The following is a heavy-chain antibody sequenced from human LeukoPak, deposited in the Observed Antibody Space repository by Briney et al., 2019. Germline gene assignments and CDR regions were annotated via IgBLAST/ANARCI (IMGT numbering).Heavy chain of an antibody. CDR3: ARGQRHCTSDSCLSYMDV. CDR1: GYAFTSND. J-gene: IGHJ6*03. CDR2: MNANSGNT. V-gene: IGHV1-8*01. D-gene: IGHD2-2*01. Sequence: GASVKLSRNASGYAFTSNDINWVRQATGQGLEWMGWMNANSGNTGYAQKFQGRVTMTKNTSISTAYMELSSLRSEDTAVYYCARGQRHCTSDSCLSYMDVWGKGTTVTVSS.